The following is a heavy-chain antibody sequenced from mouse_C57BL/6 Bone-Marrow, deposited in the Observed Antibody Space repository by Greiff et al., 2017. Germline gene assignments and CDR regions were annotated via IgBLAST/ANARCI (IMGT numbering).Heavy chain of an antibody. J-gene: IGHJ2*01. D-gene: IGHD1-1*01. Sequence: VQLQQPGAELVKPGASVTLSCKASGYTFTSYWMHWVKQRPGQGLEWIGMIHPNSGSTNYNEKFKSKATLTVDKSSSTAYMQLSSLTSEDSAVYYCARLTTVVLDYWGQGTTLTVSS. CDR3: ARLTTVVLDY. CDR2: IHPNSGST. V-gene: IGHV1-64*01. CDR1: GYTFTSYW.